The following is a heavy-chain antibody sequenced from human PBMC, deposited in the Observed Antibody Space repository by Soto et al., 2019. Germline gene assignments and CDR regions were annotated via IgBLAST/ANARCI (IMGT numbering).Heavy chain of an antibody. CDR1: GFTFSDYY. D-gene: IGHD6-13*01. CDR2: ISSSGSTI. J-gene: IGHJ3*02. V-gene: IGHV3-11*01. Sequence: GGSLRLSCAASGFTFSDYYMSWIRQAPGKGLEWVSYISSSGSTIYYADSVKGRFTISRDNAKNSLYLQMNSLRAEDTAVYYCARDRDSSSWYSAFDIWGQGTMVTVSS. CDR3: ARDRDSSSWYSAFDI.